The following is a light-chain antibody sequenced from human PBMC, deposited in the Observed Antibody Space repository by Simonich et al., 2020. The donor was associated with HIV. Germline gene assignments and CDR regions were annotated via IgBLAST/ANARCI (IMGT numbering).Light chain of an antibody. CDR1: QSVSSY. Sequence: EIVLTQSPATLSLSPGDKDTLLCRASQSVSSYLAWYQQKPGQAPSLLIYDASNRATGIPARFSGSGSGTDFTLTISSLEPEDFAVYYCQQRSNWPLTFGGGTKVEIK. J-gene: IGKJ4*01. CDR2: DAS. CDR3: QQRSNWPLT. V-gene: IGKV3-11*01.